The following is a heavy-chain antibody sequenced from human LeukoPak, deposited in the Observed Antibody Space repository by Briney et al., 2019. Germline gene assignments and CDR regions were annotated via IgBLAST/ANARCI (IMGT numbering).Heavy chain of an antibody. CDR1: SGSISISNYY. CDR2: FYYSGST. J-gene: IGHJ4*02. V-gene: IGHV4-39*01. D-gene: IGHD6-19*01. CDR3: ARKQWVMYYFDS. Sequence: VQPSETLSLTCTVSSGSISISNYYWGWLRQPPGKGLEWIGSFYYSGSTYYNPSLKSRVTISVDTSKSQFSLKLSSVTAADTAVYYCARKQWVMYYFDSRGQGTLVTVSS.